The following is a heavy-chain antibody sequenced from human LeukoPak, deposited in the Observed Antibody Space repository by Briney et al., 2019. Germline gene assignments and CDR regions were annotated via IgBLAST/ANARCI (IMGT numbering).Heavy chain of an antibody. Sequence: ASVKVSCKASGYTFTGYYMHWVRQAPGQGLEWMGRINPNSGGTNHAQKFQGRVTMTRDTSISTAYMELSRLRSDDTAVYYCARGLQYYYDSSGPELDYWGQGTLVTVSS. CDR2: INPNSGGT. D-gene: IGHD3-22*01. CDR3: ARGLQYYYDSSGPELDY. CDR1: GYTFTGYY. J-gene: IGHJ4*02. V-gene: IGHV1-2*06.